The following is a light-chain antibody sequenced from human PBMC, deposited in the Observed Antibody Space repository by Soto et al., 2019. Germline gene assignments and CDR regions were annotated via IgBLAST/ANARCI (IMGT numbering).Light chain of an antibody. CDR2: GAY. CDR1: ESISRN. CDR3: QQYMNWPPLT. J-gene: IGKJ3*01. Sequence: EIVMTQSPATLSVSPGERVTLSCRASESISRNLAWYQQKPGQAPRLLIYGAYSRDTGVPARFSGGGSGTEFTLTISSLHSEDSAVYFCQQYMNWPPLTFGPGTKVDV. V-gene: IGKV3-15*01.